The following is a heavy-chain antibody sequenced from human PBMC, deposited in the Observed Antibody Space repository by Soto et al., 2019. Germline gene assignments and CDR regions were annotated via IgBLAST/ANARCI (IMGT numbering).Heavy chain of an antibody. Sequence: SETLSLTCLVSGYSITAGGYYWSWIRHHPGKGLEWIGSFYSSGSIIYNPSLRSRVSISGDTSSNQFSMSLTSVTAADTARYYCARMYSSGSGWFHPWGQGTLVTVSS. CDR3: ARMYSSGSGWFHP. CDR1: GYSITAGGYY. J-gene: IGHJ5*02. D-gene: IGHD6-19*01. CDR2: FYSSGSI. V-gene: IGHV4-31*03.